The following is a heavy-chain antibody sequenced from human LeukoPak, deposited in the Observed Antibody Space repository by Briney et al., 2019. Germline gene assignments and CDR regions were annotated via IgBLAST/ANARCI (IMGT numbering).Heavy chain of an antibody. CDR3: ARDFRTPRSRVPYYYYGMDV. J-gene: IGHJ6*02. D-gene: IGHD2-2*01. Sequence: ASVKVSCKASGYTFTGYYMHWERQAPGQGLEWMGWINPNTGGTNYAQKHQGRVTMTRDTSISTAYMELSRLKSDDKAVYYCARDFRTPRSRVPYYYYGMDVWGQRTTVTVS. V-gene: IGHV1-2*02. CDR2: INPNTGGT. CDR1: GYTFTGYY.